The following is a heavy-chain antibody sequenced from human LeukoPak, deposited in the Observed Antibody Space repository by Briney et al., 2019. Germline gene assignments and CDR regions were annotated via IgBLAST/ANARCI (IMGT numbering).Heavy chain of an antibody. D-gene: IGHD4-17*01. CDR1: GGTFSSYA. V-gene: IGHV7-4-1*02. CDR3: ARMSTVTANGFDY. CDR2: INTNTGNP. J-gene: IGHJ4*02. Sequence: ASVKVSCKASGGTFSSYAISWVRQAPGQGFEWMGWINTNTGNPTYAQGFTGRFVFSLDTSVSTAYLQISSLKAEDTAVYYCARMSTVTANGFDYWGQGTLVTVSS.